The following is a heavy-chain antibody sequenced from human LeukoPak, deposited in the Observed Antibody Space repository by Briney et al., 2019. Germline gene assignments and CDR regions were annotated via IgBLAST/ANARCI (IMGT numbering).Heavy chain of an antibody. CDR3: ARVYRRLRSPSQPGYNWFDP. Sequence: SETLSLTCAVYGGSFSGYYWSWIRQPPGKGLEWIGEINHSGSTNYNPSLKSRVTKSVDTSKNQFSLKLSSVTAADTAVYYCARVYRRLRSPSQPGYNWFDPWGQGTLVTVSS. J-gene: IGHJ5*02. CDR1: GGSFSGYY. CDR2: INHSGST. D-gene: IGHD3-16*01. V-gene: IGHV4-34*01.